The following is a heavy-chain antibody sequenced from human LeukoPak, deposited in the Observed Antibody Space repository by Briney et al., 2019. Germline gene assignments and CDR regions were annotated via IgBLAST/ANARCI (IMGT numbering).Heavy chain of an antibody. Sequence: SETLSLTCAVYGGSFSGYYWSWIRQPPGKGLEWIGSIYYSGSTYYNPSLKSRVTISVDTSKNQFSLKLSSVTAADTAVYYCAAYYDSSGYYVDYWGQGTLVTVSS. J-gene: IGHJ4*02. CDR3: AAYYDSSGYYVDY. CDR1: GGSFSGYY. D-gene: IGHD3-22*01. CDR2: IYYSGST. V-gene: IGHV4-34*01.